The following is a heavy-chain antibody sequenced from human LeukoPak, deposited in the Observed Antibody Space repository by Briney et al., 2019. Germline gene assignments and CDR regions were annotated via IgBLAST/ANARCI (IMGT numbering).Heavy chain of an antibody. J-gene: IGHJ4*02. CDR3: ARGRITIFGVVTPHFDY. CDR2: IHDSVNT. CDR1: GRSISSCY. V-gene: IGHV4-59*01. D-gene: IGHD3-3*01. Sequence: PSETLSLTCTVSGRSISSCYWTWIRQSPGTGLEWIEYIHDSVNTHYTHSPKSRVTISVDTSNKQFSLKLNSVTAADTAVYYCARGRITIFGVVTPHFDYWGQGTLVTASS.